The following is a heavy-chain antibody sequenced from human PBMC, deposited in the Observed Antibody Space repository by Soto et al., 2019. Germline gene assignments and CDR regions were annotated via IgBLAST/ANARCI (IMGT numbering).Heavy chain of an antibody. CDR1: GGSIRSDGSY. V-gene: IGHV4-31*11. CDR3: AGRAGNRRVYPIDS. CDR2: IYYSGST. D-gene: IGHD1-26*01. Sequence: QVQLQESGPGLVKPSQTLSLTCAVSGGSIRSDGSYWTWIRQLPGGGLEWIGYIYYSGSTSYNPSLESRASISVDSSENQFSRRRTSVTAADTAVYYCAGRAGNRRVYPIDSWGQGTLVTVSS. J-gene: IGHJ4*02.